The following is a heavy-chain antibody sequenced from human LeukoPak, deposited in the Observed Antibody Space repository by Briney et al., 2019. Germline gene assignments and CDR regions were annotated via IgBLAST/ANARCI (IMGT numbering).Heavy chain of an antibody. CDR2: ISSSGSTI. V-gene: IGHV3-48*03. Sequence: PGGSLRLSCAAAGFTFSSYEMNWVRQAPGKGREWVSYISSSGSTIYYADSVKGRFTISRDNAKNSLYLQMNSLRAEDTAVYYRARATPGYSGYDYGTAPYFDYWGQGTLVTVSS. J-gene: IGHJ4*02. CDR1: GFTFSSYE. CDR3: ARATPGYSGYDYGTAPYFDY. D-gene: IGHD5-12*01.